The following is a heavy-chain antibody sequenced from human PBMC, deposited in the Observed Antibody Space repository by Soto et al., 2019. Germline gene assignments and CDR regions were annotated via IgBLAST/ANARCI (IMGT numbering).Heavy chain of an antibody. CDR1: GFTFSSYA. J-gene: IGHJ5*02. CDR3: AKAQGATSRNWFDP. CDR2: ISGSGGST. D-gene: IGHD1-26*01. Sequence: GGSLRLSCAASGFTFSSYAMNWVRQAPGKGLEWVSAISGSGGSTYYADSVKGRFTISRDNSKNTLYLQMNSLRAEDTAVYYCAKAQGATSRNWFDPWGQGTLVTVSS. V-gene: IGHV3-23*01.